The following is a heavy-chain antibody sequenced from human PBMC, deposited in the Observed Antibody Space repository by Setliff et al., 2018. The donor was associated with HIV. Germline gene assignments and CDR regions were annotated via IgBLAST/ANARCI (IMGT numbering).Heavy chain of an antibody. Sequence: NPSETLSLTCAVSGASFVGDNHWSWIRQTPERGLEWIAYFMYTDIHYVNYLNYRNPSLASRLSISVDKSKNQFSLTLSSVTAADTAVYYCARARSDWYNVRPYYFDLWGQGTPGTVS. V-gene: IGHV4-30-4*01. D-gene: IGHD6-19*01. CDR2: FMYTDIHYVNYLN. CDR3: ARARSDWYNVRPYYFDL. J-gene: IGHJ4*02. CDR1: GASFVGDNH.